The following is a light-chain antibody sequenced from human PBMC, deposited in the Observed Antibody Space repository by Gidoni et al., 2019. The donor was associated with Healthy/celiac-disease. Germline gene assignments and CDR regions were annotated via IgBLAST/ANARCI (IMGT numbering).Light chain of an antibody. CDR2: EVS. J-gene: IGLJ1*01. Sequence: QSALTQPASVSGSPGQSITLSCTGTSSYVGGYNYVSWYQQHPGKAPKLMIYEVSNRPSGVSNRFSGSKSGNTASLTISGLQAEDEADYYCSSYTSSSTLVFGTGTKVTVL. CDR1: SSYVGGYNY. V-gene: IGLV2-14*01. CDR3: SSYTSSSTLV.